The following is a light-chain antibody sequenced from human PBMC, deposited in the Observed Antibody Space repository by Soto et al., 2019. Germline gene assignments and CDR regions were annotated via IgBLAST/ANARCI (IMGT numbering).Light chain of an antibody. CDR2: DNS. J-gene: IGLJ2*01. CDR1: SSNIGAGYD. CDR3: QSYDTSLSGWVV. Sequence: QSALTQPASVSGAPGQRVTISCTGGSSNIGAGYDVHWYRQLPGTAPELLIYDNSNRPSGVPARFSGSKSGTSASLAITGLQADDEADYYCQSYDTSLSGWVVFGGGTKVTVL. V-gene: IGLV1-40*01.